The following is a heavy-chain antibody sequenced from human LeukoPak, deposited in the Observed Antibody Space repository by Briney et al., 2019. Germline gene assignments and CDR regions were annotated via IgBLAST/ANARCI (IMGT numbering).Heavy chain of an antibody. J-gene: IGHJ3*02. D-gene: IGHD4-17*01. Sequence: GGSLRLSCAASGFTLSPYWMTWVRQAPGKGLEWLANIKQDGSEKYYVDSLEGRFTISRDNAKNSLYLQMNSLRAEDTAVYYCAKDRRDYGDDAFDIWGQGTMVTVSS. CDR2: IKQDGSEK. CDR1: GFTLSPYW. V-gene: IGHV3-7*01. CDR3: AKDRRDYGDDAFDI.